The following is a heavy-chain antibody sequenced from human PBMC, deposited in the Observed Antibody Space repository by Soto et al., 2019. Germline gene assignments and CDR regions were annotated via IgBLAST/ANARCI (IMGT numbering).Heavy chain of an antibody. J-gene: IGHJ4*02. Sequence: QVQLVQSGAEVKKPGASVKVSCKASGYTFTSYGISWVRQAPGQGLEWMGWISAYNGNTNYAQKLQGRGTMTTDPATSPAYMTRGSLRSDDTAVYYCARVEWFGELIGPPFDYWGQGTLVTVSS. D-gene: IGHD3-10*01. CDR1: GYTFTSYG. V-gene: IGHV1-18*01. CDR2: ISAYNGNT. CDR3: ARVEWFGELIGPPFDY.